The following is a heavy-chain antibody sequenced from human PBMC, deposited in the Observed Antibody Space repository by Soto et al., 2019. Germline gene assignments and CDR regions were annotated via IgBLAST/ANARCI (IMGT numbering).Heavy chain of an antibody. CDR2: TYYRSKWYD. CDR1: GDSVSSSRAA. Sequence: PSQTLSLTCAISGDSVSSSRAAWNWIRQSPSRGLEWLGRTYYRSKWYDDYAVSVKGRITINPDTSKNQFSLHLNSVTPEDTAVNYCTSEGAASTDYGGNIDFWGPGTLVTVSS. V-gene: IGHV6-1*01. D-gene: IGHD2-15*01. J-gene: IGHJ4*02. CDR3: TSEGAASTDYGGNIDF.